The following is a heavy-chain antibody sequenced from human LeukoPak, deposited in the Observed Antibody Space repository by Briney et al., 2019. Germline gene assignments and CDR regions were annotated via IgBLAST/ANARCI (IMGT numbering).Heavy chain of an antibody. Sequence: SETPSLTCTVSGGSISSYYWSWIRQPPGKGLEWIGYIYYSGSTNYNPSLKSRVTISVDTSKNQFSLKLGSVTAADTAVYYCARAYGSGSYYVFDYWGQGTLVTVSS. J-gene: IGHJ4*02. D-gene: IGHD3-10*01. V-gene: IGHV4-59*01. CDR1: GGSISSYY. CDR2: IYYSGST. CDR3: ARAYGSGSYYVFDY.